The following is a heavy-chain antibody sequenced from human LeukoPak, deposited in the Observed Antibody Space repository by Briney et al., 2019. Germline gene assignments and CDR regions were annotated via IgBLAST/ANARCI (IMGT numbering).Heavy chain of an antibody. V-gene: IGHV4-34*01. CDR1: GGSFSGYY. CDR2: INHSGST. CDR3: ARARNWNKYYFDY. Sequence: SETLSLTCAVYGGSFSGYYWSWIRQPPGKGLEWIGEINHSGSTNYNPSLKSRVTISVDTSKNQFSLKLGSVTAADTAVYYCARARNWNKYYFDYWGQGTLVTVSS. J-gene: IGHJ4*02. D-gene: IGHD1/OR15-1a*01.